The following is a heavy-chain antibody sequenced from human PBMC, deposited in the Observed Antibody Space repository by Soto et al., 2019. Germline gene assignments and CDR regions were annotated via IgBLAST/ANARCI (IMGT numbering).Heavy chain of an antibody. CDR1: GFTFSRYW. D-gene: IGHD3-16*01. J-gene: IGHJ6*02. CDR3: ASNYAYAEGYYWYGIDV. Sequence: EVQLVESGGGLVLPGGSLRLSCAASGFTFSRYWMHWVRQAPGKGLVWVSRISSYGSDTHYADSVKGRFTISRDNAKNKRYLQMTSLRAEDTAVYYCASNYAYAEGYYWYGIDVWGQGPPVTVSS. V-gene: IGHV3-74*01. CDR2: ISSYGSDT.